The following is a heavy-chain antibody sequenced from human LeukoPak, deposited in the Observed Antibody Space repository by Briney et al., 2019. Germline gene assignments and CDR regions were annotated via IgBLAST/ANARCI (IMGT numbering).Heavy chain of an antibody. V-gene: IGHV1-69*13. J-gene: IGHJ4*02. D-gene: IGHD5-12*01. Sequence: SVKVSCKASLGTFTSSAISWVRQAPGQGLEWMGGIIPIFGTANYAQKFQGRVTITPDESTSTTDMELSSLGSEDTAVYYCARDRKHGYGGYDYWGQGTLVTVSS. CDR3: ARDRKHGYGGYDY. CDR2: IIPIFGTA. CDR1: LGTFTSSA.